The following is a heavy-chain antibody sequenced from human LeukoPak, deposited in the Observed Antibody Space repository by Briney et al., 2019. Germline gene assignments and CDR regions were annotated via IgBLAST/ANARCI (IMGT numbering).Heavy chain of an antibody. CDR3: ARVRDTAMGLSDY. CDR2: ISYDGSNK. D-gene: IGHD5-18*01. V-gene: IGHV3-30-3*01. Sequence: GGSLRLSCAASGFTFSSYAMHWVRQAPGKGLEWVAVISYDGSNKYYADSVKGRFTISRDNSKNTLYLQMNSLRAEDTAVYYCARVRDTAMGLSDYWGQGTLVTVSS. CDR1: GFTFSSYA. J-gene: IGHJ4*02.